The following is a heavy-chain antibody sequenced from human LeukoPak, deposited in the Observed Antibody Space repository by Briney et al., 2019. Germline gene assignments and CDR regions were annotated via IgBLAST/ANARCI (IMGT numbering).Heavy chain of an antibody. J-gene: IGHJ4*02. CDR2: INPTTGTT. Sequence: ASVKVSCKASGYTFTGYYMHWVRQAPGQGLEWMGIINPTTGTTTYTQKLQGRVTMTRDTSTSTVYMELSSLRSEDTAMYYCARAPYSPSREYYFDYWGQGTLVTVSS. CDR3: ARAPYSPSREYYFDY. V-gene: IGHV1-46*01. CDR1: GYTFTGYY. D-gene: IGHD2-15*01.